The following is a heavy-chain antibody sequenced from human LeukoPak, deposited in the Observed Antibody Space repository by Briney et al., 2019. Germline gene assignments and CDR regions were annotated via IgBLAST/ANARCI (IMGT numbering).Heavy chain of an antibody. V-gene: IGHV1-69*01. CDR2: IIPTFGTA. Sequence: ASVKVSCKASGGTFSSYAISWVRQAPGQGLEWMGGIIPTFGTANYAQKFQGRVTITADESTSTAYMELSSLRSEDTAVYYCAKSASQHTWGEWLRLRDTVYFDYWGQGTLVTVSS. D-gene: IGHD5-12*01. CDR3: AKSASQHTWGEWLRLRDTVYFDY. CDR1: GGTFSSYA. J-gene: IGHJ4*02.